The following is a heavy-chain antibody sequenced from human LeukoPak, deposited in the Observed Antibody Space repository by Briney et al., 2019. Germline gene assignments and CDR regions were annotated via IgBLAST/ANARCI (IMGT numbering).Heavy chain of an antibody. J-gene: IGHJ3*02. V-gene: IGHV1-46*01. CDR2: INPSGGSA. D-gene: IGHD3/OR15-3a*01. CDR1: GYTFTSYF. Sequence: AASVKVSCKASGYTFTSYFIHWVRQAPGQGLEWMGIINPSGGSASYAQKFQGRVSMTRDTSTSTVYMELSSLRSEDTAVYYCARRPPDWPYAFDIWGQGTMVTVSS. CDR3: ARRPPDWPYAFDI.